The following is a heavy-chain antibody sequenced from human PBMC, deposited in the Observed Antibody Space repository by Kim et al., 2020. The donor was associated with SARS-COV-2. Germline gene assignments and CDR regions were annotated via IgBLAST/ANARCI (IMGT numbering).Heavy chain of an antibody. J-gene: IGHJ4*02. V-gene: IGHV4-34*01. D-gene: IGHD6-13*01. Sequence: PSLKSRVTISVDTSKNQFSLKLSSVTAADTAVYYCARGPGGAAAGYYFDYWGQGTLVTVSS. CDR3: ARGPGGAAAGYYFDY.